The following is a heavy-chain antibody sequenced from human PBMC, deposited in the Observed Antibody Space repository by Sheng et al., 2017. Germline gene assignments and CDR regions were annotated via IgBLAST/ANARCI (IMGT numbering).Heavy chain of an antibody. CDR1: GYSISSGYY. CDR3: ARVDRTYYDSSGYLVWGRWFDP. CDR2: IYHSGST. Sequence: QVQLQESCPGLVKPSETLSLTCAVSGYSISSGYYWGWIRQPPGKGLEWIGSIYHSGSTYYNPSLKSRVTISVDTSKNQFSLKLSSVTAADTAVYYCARVDRTYYDSSGYLVWGRWFDPWGQGTLVT. D-gene: IGHD3-22*01. V-gene: IGHV4-38-2*01. J-gene: IGHJ5*02.